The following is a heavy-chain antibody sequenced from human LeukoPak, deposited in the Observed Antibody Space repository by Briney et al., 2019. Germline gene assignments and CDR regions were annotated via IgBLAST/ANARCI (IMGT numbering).Heavy chain of an antibody. CDR2: TFYRSKWYN. D-gene: IGHD3-22*01. V-gene: IGHV6-1*01. Sequence: SQTLSLTCAISGDSVSSNSAAWNWVWQSPSRGLEWLGRTFYRSKWYNDYAISVKSRITINPDTSKNQFSLQLNSVTPEDTAVYYCARDRASYDTSGSHFDYWGQGTLVTVSS. J-gene: IGHJ4*02. CDR1: GDSVSSNSAA. CDR3: ARDRASYDTSGSHFDY.